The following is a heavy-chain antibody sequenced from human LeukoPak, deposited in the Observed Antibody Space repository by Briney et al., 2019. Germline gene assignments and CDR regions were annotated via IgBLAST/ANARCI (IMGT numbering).Heavy chain of an antibody. D-gene: IGHD6-19*01. CDR2: IIPIFGTA. Sequence: SVKVSCKASGGTFSSYAISWVRQAPGQGLEWMGGIIPIFGTANYAQKFQGRVTITADESTSTAYMEMSSLRSEDTAVYYCARDQGDPLGSGWRDYYYYGMDVWGKGTTVTVSS. V-gene: IGHV1-69*13. CDR1: GGTFSSYA. CDR3: ARDQGDPLGSGWRDYYYYGMDV. J-gene: IGHJ6*04.